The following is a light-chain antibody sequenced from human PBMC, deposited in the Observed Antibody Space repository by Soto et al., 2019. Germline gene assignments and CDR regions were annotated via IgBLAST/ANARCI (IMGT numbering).Light chain of an antibody. CDR3: QQSYSTIT. CDR2: AAS. J-gene: IGKJ5*01. Sequence: DIQMTQSPSSLSASVGDRVTITCRASQSISSYLNWYQQKPGKAPKLLIYAASSLQSGVPSRFSGSGSGTDFTLTICSLQPEDFATYYCQQSYSTITFGQGTRLEIK. CDR1: QSISSY. V-gene: IGKV1-39*01.